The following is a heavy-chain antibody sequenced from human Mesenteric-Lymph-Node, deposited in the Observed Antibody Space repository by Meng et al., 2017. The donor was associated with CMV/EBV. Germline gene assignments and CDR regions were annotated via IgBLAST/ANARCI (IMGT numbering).Heavy chain of an antibody. CDR3: AKSIRRARTGTSGVDV. CDR1: GFTFSSYG. D-gene: IGHD1-7*01. V-gene: IGHV3-30*02. J-gene: IGHJ6*02. CDR2: IRYDGSNK. Sequence: GESLKISCAASGFTFSSYGMHWVRQAPGKGLEWVAFIRYDGSNKYYADSVKGRFTISRDNSKNTLYLQMNSLRAEDTAVYYCAKSIRRARTGTSGVDVWGQGTTVTVSS.